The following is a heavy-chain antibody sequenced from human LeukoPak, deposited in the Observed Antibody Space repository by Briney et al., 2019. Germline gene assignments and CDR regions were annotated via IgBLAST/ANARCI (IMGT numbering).Heavy chain of an antibody. CDR2: ISSRSTTI. Sequence: TGGSLRLSCVASGFTFSSYSMIWVRQRPGKGLECVSFISSRSTTIEYADSVKGRFTISRDNANNSLFLEMNSLRADDTAVYYCARVLPPGAAWGQGTLVTVSS. CDR3: ARVLPPGAA. J-gene: IGHJ5*02. CDR1: GFTFSSYS. D-gene: IGHD2-2*01. V-gene: IGHV3-48*01.